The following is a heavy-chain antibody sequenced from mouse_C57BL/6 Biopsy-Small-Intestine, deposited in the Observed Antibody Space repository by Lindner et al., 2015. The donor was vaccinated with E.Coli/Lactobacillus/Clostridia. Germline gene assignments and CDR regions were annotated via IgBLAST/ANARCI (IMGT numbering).Heavy chain of an antibody. CDR2: ILPGSGST. Sequence: VQLQESGAELVKPGASVKLSCTTSGFNIKDYYMHWVKQRPGHGLEWIGEILPGSGSTNYNEKFKGKATFTADTSSNTAYMQLSSLTTEDSAIYYCARGYYYGSSYLYWGQGTTLTVTS. CDR3: ARGYYYGSSYLY. CDR1: GFNIKDYY. V-gene: IGHV1-9*01. J-gene: IGHJ2*01. D-gene: IGHD1-1*01.